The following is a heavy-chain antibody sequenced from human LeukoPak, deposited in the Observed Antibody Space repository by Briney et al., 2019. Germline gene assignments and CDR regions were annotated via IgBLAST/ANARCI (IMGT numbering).Heavy chain of an antibody. CDR2: INPNSGGT. J-gene: IGHJ5*02. V-gene: IGHV1-2*02. D-gene: IGHD6-19*01. CDR3: ARGRQWLVGGDWFDP. CDR1: GYSFTDDN. Sequence: ASVKLSCKASGYSFTDDNMHWVREAPGQGLGWIGWINPNSGGTNYAQKFQGRITMTRDTSISTTYMELSRLISDDTAVYYCARGRQWLVGGDWFDPWGQGTLVTVSS.